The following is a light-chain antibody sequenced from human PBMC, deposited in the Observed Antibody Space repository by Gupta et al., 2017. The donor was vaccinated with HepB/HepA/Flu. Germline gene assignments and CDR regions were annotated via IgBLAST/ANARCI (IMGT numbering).Light chain of an antibody. CDR2: DAS. CDR1: QNIDNY. J-gene: IGKJ1*01. V-gene: IGKV3-11*01. CDR3: QRRDVWPWT. Sequence: EVVLRQSPVTLSLSPGERATLSCRASQNIDNYLVWYQQQPGQAPRLLIYDASNRATRIPSRFSGSGSGTDFTLTISSLDPEDFAVYYCQRRDVWPWTFGQGTRVEIK.